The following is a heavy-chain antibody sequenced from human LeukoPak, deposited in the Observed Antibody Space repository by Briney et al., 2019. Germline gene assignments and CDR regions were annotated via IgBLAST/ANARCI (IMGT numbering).Heavy chain of an antibody. CDR1: GGSINSHC. J-gene: IGHJ6*03. CDR3: ARSVATIFDYYMDV. Sequence: SETLSLTCTVSGGSINSHCWSWIRQPPGKGLEWIGHIYYRGTTKYIPSLKSRVTISLDMSKNQFSLKLTSATAADTAVYYCARSVATIFDYYMDVWGNGTTVTVSS. V-gene: IGHV4-59*11. CDR2: IYYRGTT. D-gene: IGHD5-24*01.